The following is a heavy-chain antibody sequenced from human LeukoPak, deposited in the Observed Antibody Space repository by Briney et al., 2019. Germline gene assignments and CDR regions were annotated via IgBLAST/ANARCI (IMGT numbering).Heavy chain of an antibody. D-gene: IGHD1-20*01. J-gene: IGHJ4*02. CDR1: VVSISVYY. Sequence: SLETLSLSCTVSVVSISVYYWGCIRQPPGXGLGRIGYIYNSASTKYTPSLKGRVNIPLDTFKNQFSLKLSSVTAADTAVYYCARGGYTWNVVPYWGQGSLVT. CDR2: IYNSAST. V-gene: IGHV4-59*01. CDR3: ARGGYTWNVVPY.